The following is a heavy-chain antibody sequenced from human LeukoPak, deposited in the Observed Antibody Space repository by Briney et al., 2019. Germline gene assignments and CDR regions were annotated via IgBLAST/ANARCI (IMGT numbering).Heavy chain of an antibody. CDR3: ANLYCSGGSCYSGYFDY. CDR1: GFTFSSYG. Sequence: GGSLGLSCAASGFTFSSYGMHWVRQAPGKGLEWVAFIRYDGSNKYYADSVKGRFTISRDNSKNTLYLQMNSLRAEDTAVYYCANLYCSGGSCYSGYFDYWGQGTLVTVSS. V-gene: IGHV3-30*02. J-gene: IGHJ4*02. CDR2: IRYDGSNK. D-gene: IGHD2-15*01.